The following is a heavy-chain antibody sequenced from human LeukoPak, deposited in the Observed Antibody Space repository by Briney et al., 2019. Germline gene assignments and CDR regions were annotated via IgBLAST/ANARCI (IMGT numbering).Heavy chain of an antibody. Sequence: GGSLRLSCAASGFTISTYGMSWGRQAPGKGLEWVSSISGGSTYYADSVKGRFTISRDNSKNTVSLQMNSLRAEDTSVYYCAKSVYHAGNYWGQGTLVTVSS. CDR1: GFTISTYG. CDR2: ISGGST. CDR3: AKSVYHAGNY. D-gene: IGHD3-10*01. J-gene: IGHJ4*02. V-gene: IGHV3-23*01.